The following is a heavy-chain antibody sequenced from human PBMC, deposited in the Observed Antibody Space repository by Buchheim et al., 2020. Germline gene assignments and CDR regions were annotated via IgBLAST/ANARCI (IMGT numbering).Heavy chain of an antibody. CDR1: GGSISSGGYY. D-gene: IGHD3-3*01. J-gene: IGHJ5*02. Sequence: QVQLQESGPGLVKPSQTLSLTCTVSGGSISSGGYYWSWIRQHPGKGLEWIGYIYYSGSTYYNPSLKSRVTISVDTSKNQFSLKLSSVTAADTAVYYCARARATYYDFWSGYYETMAPRFDPWGQGTL. CDR2: IYYSGST. CDR3: ARARATYYDFWSGYYETMAPRFDP. V-gene: IGHV4-31*03.